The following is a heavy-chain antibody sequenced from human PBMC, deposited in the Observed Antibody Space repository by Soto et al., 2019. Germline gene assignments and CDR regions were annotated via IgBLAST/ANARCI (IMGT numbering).Heavy chain of an antibody. CDR3: AKDPDYDRGYGMDV. V-gene: IGHV3-30*18. J-gene: IGHJ6*02. D-gene: IGHD3-22*01. CDR1: GFTFSSYG. Sequence: GRSLRLSCAASGFTFSSYGMHWVRQAPGKGLEWVAVISYDGSNKYYADSVKGRFTISRDNSKNTLYLQMNSLRAEDTAVYYCAKDPDYDRGYGMDVWGQGNTVTVSS. CDR2: ISYDGSNK.